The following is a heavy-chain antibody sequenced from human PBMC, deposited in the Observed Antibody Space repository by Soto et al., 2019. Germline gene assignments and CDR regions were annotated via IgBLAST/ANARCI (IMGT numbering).Heavy chain of an antibody. V-gene: IGHV3-30*18. CDR2: ISNDGSNK. J-gene: IGHJ4*02. Sequence: PGGSLRLSCVASGXTFSSYGMHWVRQAPGKGLEWVAVISNDGSNKYYADSVKGRFTISRDNSKNTLFLQMNSLRVEDTAVYYCAKSWSTWYREFDYWGQGTLVTVSS. CDR3: AKSWSTWYREFDY. D-gene: IGHD6-13*01. CDR1: GXTFSSYG.